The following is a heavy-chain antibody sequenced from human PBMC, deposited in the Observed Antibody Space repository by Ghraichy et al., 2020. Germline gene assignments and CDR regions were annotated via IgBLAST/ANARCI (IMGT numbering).Heavy chain of an antibody. J-gene: IGHJ4*02. CDR1: GFSVSNSY. Sequence: GGSLRLSCAASGFSVSNSYMSWVRQAPGKGLEWVSVMYSDGNTYYADSVKGRFTVSRDNSKNTFYLQMNSLTAEDAAVYYCASQVRGRPGYWGQGTLGTVSS. D-gene: IGHD6-6*01. V-gene: IGHV3-53*01. CDR3: ASQVRGRPGY. CDR2: MYSDGNT.